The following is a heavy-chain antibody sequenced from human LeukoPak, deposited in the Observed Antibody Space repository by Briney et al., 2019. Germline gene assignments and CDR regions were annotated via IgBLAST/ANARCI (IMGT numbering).Heavy chain of an antibody. D-gene: IGHD1-1*01. Sequence: PSETLSLTCTVSGGSISSGDYYWSWIRQPPGKGLEWIGYIYYSGSTYYNPSLKSRVTISVDTSKNLFSLKLSSVTAADTAVYYCARVELYYYGMDVWGQGTTVTVSS. CDR2: IYYSGST. J-gene: IGHJ6*02. V-gene: IGHV4-30-4*01. CDR3: ARVELYYYGMDV. CDR1: GGSISSGDYY.